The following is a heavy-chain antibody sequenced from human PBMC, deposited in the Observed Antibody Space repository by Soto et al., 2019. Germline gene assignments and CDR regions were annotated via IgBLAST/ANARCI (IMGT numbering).Heavy chain of an antibody. V-gene: IGHV1-18*01. Sequence: ASVKVSCKASGYTFTSYGIIWVRQAPGQGLEWMGWISAYNGNTNYAQKLQGRVTMTTDTSTSTAYMELRSLRSDDTAAYYCARDAMIVVVIGSLDYWGQGTLVTVSS. D-gene: IGHD3-22*01. J-gene: IGHJ4*02. CDR3: ARDAMIVVVIGSLDY. CDR2: ISAYNGNT. CDR1: GYTFTSYG.